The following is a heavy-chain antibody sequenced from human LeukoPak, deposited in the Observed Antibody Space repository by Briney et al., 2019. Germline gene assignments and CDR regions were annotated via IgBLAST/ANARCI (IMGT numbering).Heavy chain of an antibody. CDR1: GFTFSDYW. CDR2: ISYDGSNK. J-gene: IGHJ4*02. Sequence: PGGSLRLSCAASGFTFSDYWMHWVRQAPGKGLEWVTIISYDGSNKYYVDSVKGRFTISRDNSKNTLYLQMNSLRTEDTAVYYCAKPVSSSSELDYWGQGILVTVSS. CDR3: AKPVSSSSELDY. D-gene: IGHD6-6*01. V-gene: IGHV3-30*18.